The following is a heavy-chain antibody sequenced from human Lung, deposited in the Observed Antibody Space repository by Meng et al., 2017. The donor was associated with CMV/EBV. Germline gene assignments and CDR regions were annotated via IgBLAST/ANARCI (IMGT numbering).Heavy chain of an antibody. J-gene: IGHJ6*02. CDR2: MNPNSGNT. CDR3: ARGKGSYYYYYGMDV. V-gene: IGHV1-8*01. Sequence: ASXXVSXKASGYTFTSYDINWVRQATGQGLEWMGWMNPNSGNTGYAQKFQGGVTMTRNTSISTAYMELSSLRSEDTAVYYCARGKGSYYYYYGMDVWGQGTTVTVSS. CDR1: GYTFTSYD. D-gene: IGHD5-18*01.